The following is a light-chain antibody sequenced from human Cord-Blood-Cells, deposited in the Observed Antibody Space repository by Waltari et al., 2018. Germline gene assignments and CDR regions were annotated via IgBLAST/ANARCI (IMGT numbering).Light chain of an antibody. CDR2: GKN. Sequence: SSELTQDPAVSMALGQTVRITCQGDSLRSYYASWYQQKPGQAPVLVIYGKNNRPSGIPDRFSGSSSGNTASLTITGAQAEDEADYYCNSRDSSGNQYVFGTGTKVTVL. CDR1: SLRSYY. J-gene: IGLJ1*01. V-gene: IGLV3-19*01. CDR3: NSRDSSGNQYV.